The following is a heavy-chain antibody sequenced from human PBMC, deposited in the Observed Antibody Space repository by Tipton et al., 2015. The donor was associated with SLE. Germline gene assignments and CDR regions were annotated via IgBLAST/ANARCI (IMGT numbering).Heavy chain of an antibody. J-gene: IGHJ4*02. CDR1: GFTFSIYA. V-gene: IGHV3-23*01. CDR2: ISASGGST. D-gene: IGHD2-2*01. Sequence: SLRLSCAASGFTFSIYAMSWVRQAPGKRLEWVSGISASGGSTYYADSVKGRFTMSRDNSKNTLYLQMESLGAEDTAVYLCARNPAASFVVVPADGSYFDYWGPGTLVTVSS. CDR3: ARNPAASFVVVPADGSYFDY.